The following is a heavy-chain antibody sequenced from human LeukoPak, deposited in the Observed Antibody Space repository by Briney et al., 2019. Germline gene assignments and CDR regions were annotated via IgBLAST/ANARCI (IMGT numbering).Heavy chain of an antibody. CDR3: ARVRYYDSSGYWTPWGAFDI. V-gene: IGHV3-64*01. CDR1: GFTFSSYA. D-gene: IGHD3-22*01. Sequence: PGGSLRLSCAASGFTFSSYAMHWVRQAPGKGLEYVSDISSSGGSTYYANSVKGRFTISRDNSKNQLYLQMGSLRAEDVAVYYCARVRYYDSSGYWTPWGAFDIWGQGTMVTVSS. J-gene: IGHJ3*02. CDR2: ISSSGGST.